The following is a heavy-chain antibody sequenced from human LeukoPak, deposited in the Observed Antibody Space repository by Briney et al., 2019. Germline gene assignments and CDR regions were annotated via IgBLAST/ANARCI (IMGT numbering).Heavy chain of an antibody. CDR3: ARRRVEVAATLDAFDI. CDR2: IYHDGRT. Sequence: SETLSLTCIVSGYSISSGYFWDWIRQPPGKGLEWIGTIYHDGRTHYNPSLRSRVTISMDTSKNQFSLNLGSVSAADTAVYYCARRRVEVAATLDAFDIWGQGTMVTVSS. D-gene: IGHD2-15*01. V-gene: IGHV4-38-2*02. CDR1: GYSISSGYF. J-gene: IGHJ3*02.